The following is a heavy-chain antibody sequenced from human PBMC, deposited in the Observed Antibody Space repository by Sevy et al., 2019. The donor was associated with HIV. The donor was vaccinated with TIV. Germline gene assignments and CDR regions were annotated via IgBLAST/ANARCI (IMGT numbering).Heavy chain of an antibody. V-gene: IGHV3-7*01. CDR1: GFTFSSYW. D-gene: IGHD6-19*01. CDR2: IKQDGSEK. J-gene: IGHJ6*03. Sequence: GGALRLSCAASGFTFSSYWMSWVRQAPGKGLEWVANIKQDGSEKYYVDSVKGRFNISRDNAKNSLYLQMNSLRAEDTAVYYCARDNPLRIAVAGVGYYYYSIDVWGKGTTVTVSS. CDR3: ARDNPLRIAVAGVGYYYYSIDV.